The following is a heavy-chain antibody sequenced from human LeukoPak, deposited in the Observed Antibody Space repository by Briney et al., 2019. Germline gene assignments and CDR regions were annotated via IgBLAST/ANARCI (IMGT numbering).Heavy chain of an antibody. CDR2: IYYSGTT. CDR3: ARHSSMRSPMTP. Sequence: SETLSLTCTVSGGSISSTTYYWAWIRQPPGKGPEWIGSIYYSGTTYYNPSLKSRVLISVDTSTNQFSLKLSSETAADTAVYYCARHSSMRSPMTPWGQGTLVTVSS. D-gene: IGHD2/OR15-2a*01. V-gene: IGHV4-39*01. CDR1: GGSISSTTYY. J-gene: IGHJ5*02.